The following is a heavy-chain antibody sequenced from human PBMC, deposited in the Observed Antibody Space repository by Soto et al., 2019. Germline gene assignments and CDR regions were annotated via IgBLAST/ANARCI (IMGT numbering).Heavy chain of an antibody. CDR1: GGTFSSYA. D-gene: IGHD6-13*01. J-gene: IGHJ4*02. V-gene: IGHV1-69*13. Sequence: SVKVSCKASGGTFSSYAISWVRQAPGQGLEWMGGIIPIFGTANYAQKFQGRVTITADESTSTAYMELSGLRSEDTAVYYCARDASPGIAAAGPPENYFDYWGQGTLVTVSS. CDR3: ARDASPGIAAAGPPENYFDY. CDR2: IIPIFGTA.